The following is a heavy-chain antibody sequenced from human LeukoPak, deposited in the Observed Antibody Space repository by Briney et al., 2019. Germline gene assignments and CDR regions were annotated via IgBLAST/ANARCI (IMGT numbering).Heavy chain of an antibody. D-gene: IGHD3-10*01. J-gene: IGHJ5*02. CDR1: GYSFTSYW. Sequence: GESLKISCKGSGYSFTSYWIGWVRQMPGKGLEWMGIIYPGDSDTKYSPSFQGQVTISADKSISTAYLQWSSLKASDTAMYYCARRYYGSGSYYNWFDPWGQGTLVTVSS. CDR2: IYPGDSDT. V-gene: IGHV5-51*01. CDR3: ARRYYGSGSYYNWFDP.